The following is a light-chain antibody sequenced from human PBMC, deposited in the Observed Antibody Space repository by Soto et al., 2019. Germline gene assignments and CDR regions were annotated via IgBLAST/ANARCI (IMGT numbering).Light chain of an antibody. V-gene: IGKV3-20*01. Sequence: EIMLTQSPGTLSLSPGEGATLSCRASQSVSSSYLAWYQQKPGQAPRLLIYGASSRATGIPDRFSGSGSGTDFTLTISRLEPEDFAVYYCQQYGSSPQTFGQGTKVEIK. CDR3: QQYGSSPQT. CDR1: QSVSSSY. J-gene: IGKJ1*01. CDR2: GAS.